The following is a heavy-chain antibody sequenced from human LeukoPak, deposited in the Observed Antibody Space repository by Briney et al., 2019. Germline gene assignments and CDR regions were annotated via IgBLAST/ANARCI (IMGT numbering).Heavy chain of an antibody. CDR2: ISTSSSFM. V-gene: IGHV3-21*01. J-gene: IGHJ4*02. Sequence: GGSPRLSCAASGFTFSDYSLNWVRQAPGKGLEWVSSISTSSSFMYYADSVKGRFTVSRDNAKNSLYLQMNSLRAEDTAVYYCTRSRFCSTGTCPPGYWGQGSLVTVSS. D-gene: IGHD2-15*01. CDR3: TRSRFCSTGTCPPGY. CDR1: GFTFSDYS.